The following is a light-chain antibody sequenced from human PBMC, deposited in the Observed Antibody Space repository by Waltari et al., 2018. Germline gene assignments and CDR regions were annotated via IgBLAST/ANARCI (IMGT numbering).Light chain of an antibody. J-gene: IGLJ2*01. CDR3: NSRDSSGNHVV. CDR1: SLIIYY. Sequence: SSELTQDPAVSVALGQTVRITCQGDSLIIYYASWYPQTPGQAPVLVIYGKNNRPSGVPDRFYGSSSGNTASLTITGAQAEDEADYYCNSRDSSGNHVVFGGGTKLTVL. V-gene: IGLV3-19*01. CDR2: GKN.